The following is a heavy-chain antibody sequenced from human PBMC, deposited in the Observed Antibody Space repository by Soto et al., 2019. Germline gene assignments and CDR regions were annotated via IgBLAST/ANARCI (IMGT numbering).Heavy chain of an antibody. J-gene: IGHJ4*02. D-gene: IGHD2-21*01. Sequence: SETLSLTCTVSGGSISSGGYYWSWIRQPPGKGLEWIGNIYYGGTTYYNPSLNSRVTVSADTSKNQFSLRLSSVTAADTAVYYCGRRSLLVAPTWGQGILVTVS. CDR2: IYYGGTT. CDR3: GRRSLLVAPT. V-gene: IGHV4-39*01. CDR1: GGSISSGGYY.